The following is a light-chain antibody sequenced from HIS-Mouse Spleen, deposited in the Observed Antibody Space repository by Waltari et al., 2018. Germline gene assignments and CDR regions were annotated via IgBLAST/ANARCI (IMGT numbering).Light chain of an antibody. CDR3: YSTDSSGNHRV. J-gene: IGLJ2*01. Sequence: SYELTQPPSVSVSPGQTARITCSGDALPKKYAYWYQQQSGQAPVLVIYEDSKRPSGLPERFSGSSPGTMATLTISGAQVEDEADYYCYSTDSSGNHRVFGGGTKLTVL. CDR1: ALPKKY. V-gene: IGLV3-10*01. CDR2: EDS.